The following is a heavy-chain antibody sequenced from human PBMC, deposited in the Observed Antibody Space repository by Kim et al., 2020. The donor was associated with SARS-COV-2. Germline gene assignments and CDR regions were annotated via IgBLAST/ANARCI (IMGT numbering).Heavy chain of an antibody. Sequence: GSEKYYVDSVKGRFTISRDNAKNSLYLQMNSLRAEDTAVYYCARERRLDYWGQGTLVTVSS. V-gene: IGHV3-7*01. CDR2: GSEK. CDR3: ARERRLDY. D-gene: IGHD6-25*01. J-gene: IGHJ4*02.